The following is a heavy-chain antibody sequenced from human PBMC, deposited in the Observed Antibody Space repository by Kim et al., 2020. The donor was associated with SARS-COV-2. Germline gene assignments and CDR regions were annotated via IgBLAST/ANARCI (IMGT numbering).Heavy chain of an antibody. Sequence: ASVKVSCKASGYTFTSYDINWVRQATGQGLEWMGWMNTNSGNTGYVQKFQGRVTMTRNTSISTAYMELSSLRHEDTAGYYCARDKLVKGVVYYYYYMDV. CDR1: GYTFTSYD. CDR3: ARDKLVKGVVYYYYYMDV. J-gene: IGHJ6*03. V-gene: IGHV1-8*01. D-gene: IGHD3-10*01. CDR2: MNTNSGNT.